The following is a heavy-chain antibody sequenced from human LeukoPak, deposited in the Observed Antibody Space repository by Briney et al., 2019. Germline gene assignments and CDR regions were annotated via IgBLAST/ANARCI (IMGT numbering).Heavy chain of an antibody. J-gene: IGHJ4*02. CDR1: GGSISSYY. CDR2: IYYSGST. V-gene: IGHV4-59*08. CDR3: ARHAYRPGIAVAESDY. D-gene: IGHD6-19*01. Sequence: PSETLSLTCTVSGGSISSYYWSWIRQPPGKGLEWIGYIYYSGSTNYNPSLKSRVTISVEPSKNQSSLKLSSVTAADTAVYYCARHAYRPGIAVAESDYWGQGTLVTVSS.